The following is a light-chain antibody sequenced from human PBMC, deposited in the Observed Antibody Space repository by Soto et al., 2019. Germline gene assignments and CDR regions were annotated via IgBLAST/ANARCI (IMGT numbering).Light chain of an antibody. CDR1: QSVLSSSNNRNY. Sequence: DIVMTQSPDSLAVSLGERATINCRSSQSVLSSSNNRNYLAWFQQKPGQPPKLLIYWASTRESGVPDRFSGSGSGTDFTLSISSLQAEDVAVYYCQQYYGTPRAFGGGTKVDIK. CDR2: WAS. J-gene: IGKJ4*01. V-gene: IGKV4-1*01. CDR3: QQYYGTPRA.